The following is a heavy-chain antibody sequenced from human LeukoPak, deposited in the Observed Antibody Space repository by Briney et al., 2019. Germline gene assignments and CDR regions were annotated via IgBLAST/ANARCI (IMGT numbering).Heavy chain of an antibody. Sequence: SETLSLTCSVSGASISSSDYFWTWIRQHPGQGLEWIGYIHYSGSTYYNPSLRSRMIISVDTSKNQFSLQLSSVTAADTAVYYCARVVSDCGGARCYKGYLDYWGQGTLVTVSS. J-gene: IGHJ4*02. CDR3: ARVVSDCGGARCYKGYLDY. V-gene: IGHV4-31*03. CDR2: IHYSGST. CDR1: GASISSSDYF. D-gene: IGHD2-2*02.